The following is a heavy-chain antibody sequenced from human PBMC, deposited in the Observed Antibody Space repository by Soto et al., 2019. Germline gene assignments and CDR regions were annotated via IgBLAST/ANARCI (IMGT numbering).Heavy chain of an antibody. CDR1: GGSISSGDYY. CDR3: ARDWGYSSSFGFGNWFDP. D-gene: IGHD6-6*01. V-gene: IGHV4-30-4*01. CDR2: IYYSGST. J-gene: IGHJ5*02. Sequence: SETLSLTCTVSGGSISSGDYYWSWIRQPPWKGLEWIGYIYYSGSTYYNPSLKSRVTISVDTSKNQFSLKLSSVTAADTAVYYCARDWGYSSSFGFGNWFDPWGQGTLVTVSS.